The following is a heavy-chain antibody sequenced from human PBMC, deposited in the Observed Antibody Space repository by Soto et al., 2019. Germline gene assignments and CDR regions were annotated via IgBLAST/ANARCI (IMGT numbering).Heavy chain of an antibody. D-gene: IGHD2-2*01. CDR3: ARAPPYCSSNSCPGNFDI. V-gene: IGHV3-53*01. CDR1: EFTVSSSY. J-gene: IGHJ3*02. CDR2: IYSGGST. Sequence: VGSLRLSCAASEFTVSSSYMTWVRQAPGKGLEWGSVIYSGGSTYYADSVRGRFTISRDNSKNTLYLQMNSLRAEDTAVYYCARAPPYCSSNSCPGNFDIWGPGTMVTVSS.